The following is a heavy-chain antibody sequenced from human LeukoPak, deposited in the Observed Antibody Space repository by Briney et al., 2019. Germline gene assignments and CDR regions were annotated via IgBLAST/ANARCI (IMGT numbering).Heavy chain of an antibody. CDR3: ARDDYDFWSGYYHYYYYMDV. J-gene: IGHJ6*03. D-gene: IGHD3-3*01. Sequence: ASVKVSCKASGYTFTSYDINWVRQATGQGLEWMGWMNPNSGGTNYAQKFQGRVTMTRDTSISTAYMELSRLRSDDTAVYYCARDDYDFWSGYYHYYYYMDVWGKGTTVTVSS. CDR2: MNPNSGGT. CDR1: GYTFTSYD. V-gene: IGHV1-2*02.